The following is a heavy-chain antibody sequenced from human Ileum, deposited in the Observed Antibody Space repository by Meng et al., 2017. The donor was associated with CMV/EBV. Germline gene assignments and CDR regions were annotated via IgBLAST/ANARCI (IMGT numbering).Heavy chain of an antibody. CDR1: GGSISSGDYY. CDR2: IYYSGST. J-gene: IGHJ4*02. D-gene: IGHD1-1*01. CDR3: ASGSPQLGYV. V-gene: IGHV4-30-4*01. Sequence: VPLQESGPGLLKPSQTLSLTCTVSGGSISSGDYYWSWIRQPPGKGLEWIGYIYYSGSTYYNPSLKSRVTISADTSKNQFSLKLNSVTAADTAVYYCASGSPQLGYVWGQGTLVTVFS.